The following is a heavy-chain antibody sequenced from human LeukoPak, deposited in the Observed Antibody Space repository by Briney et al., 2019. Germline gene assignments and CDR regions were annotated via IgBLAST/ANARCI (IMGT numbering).Heavy chain of an antibody. D-gene: IGHD2-21*02. CDR3: ARVVGVTEGWGYFDY. Sequence: GGSLRLSCAASGFTFRSYGMHWVRQAPGKGLEWVAVIWFGGSKEYYADSAKGRFTISRDNPKNTVYLQMNSLRVEDTAVYYCARVVGVTEGWGYFDYWGQGALVTVSS. CDR2: IWFGGSKE. J-gene: IGHJ4*02. V-gene: IGHV3-33*01. CDR1: GFTFRSYG.